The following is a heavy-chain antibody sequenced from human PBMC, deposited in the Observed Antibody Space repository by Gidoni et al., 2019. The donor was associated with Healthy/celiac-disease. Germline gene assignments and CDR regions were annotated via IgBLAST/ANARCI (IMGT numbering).Heavy chain of an antibody. CDR2: IYPGDPDT. Sequence: EVQLVQSGAEVKTSGESLVISCTGFGYSCTSSWIGWVRQRPGKGRERKGIIYPGDPDTRYSPSFQVHISISADKSISTAYLQWSSLKASDTAMYYCARHGPGVGASFDYWGQGTLVTVSS. D-gene: IGHD3-3*01. V-gene: IGHV5-51*01. CDR3: ARHGPGVGASFDY. J-gene: IGHJ4*02. CDR1: GYSCTSSW.